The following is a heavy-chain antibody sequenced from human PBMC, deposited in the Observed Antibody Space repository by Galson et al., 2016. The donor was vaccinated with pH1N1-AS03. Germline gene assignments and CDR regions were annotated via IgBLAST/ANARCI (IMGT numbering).Heavy chain of an antibody. J-gene: IGHJ4*02. CDR2: IDPSDSYV. V-gene: IGHV5-10-1*01. Sequence: QSGAEVKKPGESLRISCKGFGYSFPHYWISWVRQMPGKGLEWIGRIDPSDSYVNYSPSFRGHVTISADMSITTAYLQWSSLKASDTAIYYCARPRPGTSSSRSGFAFWGQGTLVSGSS. CDR3: ARPRPGTSSSRSGFAF. D-gene: IGHD1-1*01. CDR1: GYSFPHYW.